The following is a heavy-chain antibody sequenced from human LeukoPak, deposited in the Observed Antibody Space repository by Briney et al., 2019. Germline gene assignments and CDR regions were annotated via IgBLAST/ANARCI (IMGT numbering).Heavy chain of an antibody. CDR1: GGSISSYY. CDR3: ARLLVSSGYYGYYYMDV. CDR2: IYTSGST. V-gene: IGHV4-4*09. D-gene: IGHD3-22*01. Sequence: SETLSLTCTVSGGSISSYYWSWIRQPPGKGLEWIGYIYTSGSTNYNPSLKSRVTISVDTSKNQFSLKLSSVTAADTAVYYCARLLVSSGYYGYYYMDVWGKGTTVTVSS. J-gene: IGHJ6*03.